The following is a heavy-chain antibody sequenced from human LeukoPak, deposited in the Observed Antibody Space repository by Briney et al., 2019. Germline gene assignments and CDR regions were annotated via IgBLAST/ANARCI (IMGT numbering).Heavy chain of an antibody. CDR1: GFTFSSYW. CDR3: VRDKNGWAGDY. J-gene: IGHJ4*02. CDR2: IKQDGSEK. V-gene: IGHV3-7*01. Sequence: GGSLRLSCAASGFTFSSYWMSWVRQAPGKGLEWVANIKQDGSEKYYVDSVKGRFTISRDNAKDTLYLQMNSLRAEDTAIYYCVRDKNGWAGDYWGQGTLVTVSS. D-gene: IGHD6-19*01.